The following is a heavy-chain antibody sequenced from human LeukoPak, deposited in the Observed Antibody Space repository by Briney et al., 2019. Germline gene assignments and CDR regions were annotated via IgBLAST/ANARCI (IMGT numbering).Heavy chain of an antibody. CDR2: IRYDGSNK. Sequence: GGSLRLSCAASGFTFSSYGMHWVRQAPGKGLEWVAFIRYDGSNKYYADSVKGRFTISRDNSKNTLYLQMNSLRAEDTAVYYCAKRQYSGSYLDAFDIWGQGTMVTVSS. J-gene: IGHJ3*02. CDR1: GFTFSSYG. D-gene: IGHD1-26*01. V-gene: IGHV3-30*02. CDR3: AKRQYSGSYLDAFDI.